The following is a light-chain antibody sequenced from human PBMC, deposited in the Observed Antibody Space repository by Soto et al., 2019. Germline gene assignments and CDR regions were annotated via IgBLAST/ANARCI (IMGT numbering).Light chain of an antibody. J-gene: IGLJ2*01. CDR3: SSYAGNYTLD. CDR1: GSDVGNYNS. Sequence: QSVLTQPASVSGSPGQSITISCTGTGSDVGNYNSISWYQQHPGKAPKLMIYDVNKRPSGVPDRFSGSMSGNTASLTISGLQADDEADYHCSSYAGNYTLDFGGGTKLTVL. CDR2: DVN. V-gene: IGLV2-11*01.